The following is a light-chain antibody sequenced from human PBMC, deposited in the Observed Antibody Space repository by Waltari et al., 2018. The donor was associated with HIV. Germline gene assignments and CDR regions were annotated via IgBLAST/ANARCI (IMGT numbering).Light chain of an antibody. Sequence: EIVMTQSAATLSVSPGERPTLSCRASQSVSSNLAWYQQKPGQAPRLLIYGASTRATGIPARFSGSGSGTEFTLTISSLQSEDFAVYYCQQYNNWPDTFGQGTKVEIK. CDR2: GAS. J-gene: IGKJ1*01. CDR3: QQYNNWPDT. V-gene: IGKV3-15*01. CDR1: QSVSSN.